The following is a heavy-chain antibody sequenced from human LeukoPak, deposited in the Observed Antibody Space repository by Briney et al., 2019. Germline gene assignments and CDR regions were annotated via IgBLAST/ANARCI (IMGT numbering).Heavy chain of an antibody. J-gene: IGHJ4*02. Sequence: GGYLRLSCAASGFTFSSYGMHWVRQAPGKGLEWVAVISYDGSNKYYADSVKGRFTISRDNSKNTLYLQMNSLRAEDTAVYYCAKFSVGDSFDYWGQGTLVTVSS. D-gene: IGHD3-10*01. CDR3: AKFSVGDSFDY. CDR1: GFTFSSYG. CDR2: ISYDGSNK. V-gene: IGHV3-30*18.